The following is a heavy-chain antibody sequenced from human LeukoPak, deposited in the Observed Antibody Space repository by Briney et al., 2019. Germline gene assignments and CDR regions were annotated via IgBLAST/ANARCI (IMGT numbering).Heavy chain of an antibody. D-gene: IGHD2/OR15-2a*01. CDR1: GGSISSDH. J-gene: IGHJ3*02. CDR3: ARKNDFES. CDR2: IYYSGRT. V-gene: IGHV4-59*01. Sequence: SETLSLTCSVSGGSISSDHWNWIRQTPGKGLEWIGCIYYSGRTYYNPSLKSRVTISVDMSKSQFSLRLTSVTAADTAVYYCARKNDFESWGRGTLVTVSS.